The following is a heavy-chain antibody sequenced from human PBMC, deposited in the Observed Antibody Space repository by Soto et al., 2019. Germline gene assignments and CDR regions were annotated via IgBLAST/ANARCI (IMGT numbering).Heavy chain of an antibody. CDR2: ISSSSSYI. Sequence: EVQLVESGGGLVKPGGSLRLSCAASGFTFSSYSKNWVRQAPEKGLEWVSSISSSSSYIYYADSVKGRFTISRDNAKNSLYLQMNSLRAEDTAVYYCASGLYYYDSSGYYSPWGQGTLVTVSS. J-gene: IGHJ5*02. CDR3: ASGLYYYDSSGYYSP. CDR1: GFTFSSYS. D-gene: IGHD3-22*01. V-gene: IGHV3-21*01.